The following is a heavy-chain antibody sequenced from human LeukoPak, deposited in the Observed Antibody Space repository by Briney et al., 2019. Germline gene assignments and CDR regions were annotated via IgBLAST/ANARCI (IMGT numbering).Heavy chain of an antibody. D-gene: IGHD6-19*01. CDR3: ARESSIAVAALRD. Sequence: PGRSLGLSCAASGFTFSSYAMHWVRQAPGKGLEWVAVISYDGSNKYYADSVKGRFTISRDNSKNTLYLQMNSLRAEDTAVYYCARESSIAVAALRDWGQGTLVTVSS. J-gene: IGHJ4*02. CDR1: GFTFSSYA. V-gene: IGHV3-30-3*01. CDR2: ISYDGSNK.